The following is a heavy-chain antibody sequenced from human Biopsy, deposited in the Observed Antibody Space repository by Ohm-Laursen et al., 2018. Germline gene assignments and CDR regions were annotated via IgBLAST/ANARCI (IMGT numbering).Heavy chain of an antibody. CDR1: GDSVSSGSFY. J-gene: IGHJ4*02. Sequence: SDTLSLTCTVSGDSVSSGSFYWTWIRQPPGQGLEYIGYIYDRGSTANYNPSLESRVTMSVDMPKNQFSLKLSSVTAADTAIYYCARGMRSSGWPYFDSWGQGTLVIVSP. V-gene: IGHV4-61*01. D-gene: IGHD6-19*01. CDR2: IYDRGSTA. CDR3: ARGMRSSGWPYFDS.